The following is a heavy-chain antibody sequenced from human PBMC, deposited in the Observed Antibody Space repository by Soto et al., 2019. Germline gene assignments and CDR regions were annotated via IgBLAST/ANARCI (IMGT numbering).Heavy chain of an antibody. D-gene: IGHD4-17*01. Sequence: GGSLRLSCAASGFTFSSYSMNWVRQAPGKGLEWVSSISSSSSYIYYADSVKGRFTISRDNAKNSLYLQMNSLRAEDTAVYYCASKTPTAGSYWGQGTLVTVSS. V-gene: IGHV3-21*01. CDR2: ISSSSSYI. CDR1: GFTFSSYS. CDR3: ASKTPTAGSY. J-gene: IGHJ4*02.